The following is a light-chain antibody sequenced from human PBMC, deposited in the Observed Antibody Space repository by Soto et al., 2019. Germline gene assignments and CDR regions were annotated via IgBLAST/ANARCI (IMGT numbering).Light chain of an antibody. V-gene: IGLV2-14*03. CDR2: DVT. CDR1: SSDVGGFNY. CDR3: NSYTSSSTHV. Sequence: QSALTQPASVSGCPGQSITISCTGTSSDVGGFNYVSWYQQHPGKAPKLMIYDVTNRPSGVSYRFSGSKSGNTASLTISGLQAEDEADYYCNSYTSSSTHVFGTGTKLTVL. J-gene: IGLJ1*01.